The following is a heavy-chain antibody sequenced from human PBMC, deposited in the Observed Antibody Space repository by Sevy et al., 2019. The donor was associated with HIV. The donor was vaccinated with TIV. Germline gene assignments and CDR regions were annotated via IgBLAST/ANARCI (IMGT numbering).Heavy chain of an antibody. Sequence: ASVKVSCKASGRTFSSYVFSWVRQAPGQGLEWMGGIIRMFATANYVEKFQGRVTITADESTSTAYMELSSLRSEDTAVYYCAISISWYASFDYWGQGTLVTVSS. D-gene: IGHD6-13*01. CDR1: GRTFSSYV. CDR3: AISISWYASFDY. J-gene: IGHJ4*02. V-gene: IGHV1-69*13. CDR2: IIRMFATA.